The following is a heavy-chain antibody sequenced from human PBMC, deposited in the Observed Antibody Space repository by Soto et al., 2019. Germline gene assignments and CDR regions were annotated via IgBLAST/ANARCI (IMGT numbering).Heavy chain of an antibody. CDR1: GGSIGSGDYY. V-gene: IGHV4-30-4*01. Sequence: QVQLQESGPGLVKPSQTLSLTCTVSGGSIGSGDYYWSWIRQPPGKGLEWIGYIYYCGSTYYNPSLKSRLTISVDTSKNQFSLKLNSVTAADTALYYCARAPYRGANSRGAFDIWGQGTMVHVSS. D-gene: IGHD7-27*01. J-gene: IGHJ3*02. CDR2: IYYCGST. CDR3: ARAPYRGANSRGAFDI.